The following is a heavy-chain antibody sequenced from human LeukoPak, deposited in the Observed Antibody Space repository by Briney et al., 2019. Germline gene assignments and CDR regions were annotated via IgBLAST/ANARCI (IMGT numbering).Heavy chain of an antibody. D-gene: IGHD3-22*01. CDR1: GFTFSSYA. CDR2: ISSSGAGT. V-gene: IGHV3-23*01. Sequence: GGSLRLSCAASGFTFSSYAMSWVRQAPGKGLEWVSGISSSGAGTYYADSVKGRFTISRDNSKNTLFLQMNTLRAEDTAVYYCARGGYLGPIDYWGQGTLVTVSS. CDR3: ARGGYLGPIDY. J-gene: IGHJ4*02.